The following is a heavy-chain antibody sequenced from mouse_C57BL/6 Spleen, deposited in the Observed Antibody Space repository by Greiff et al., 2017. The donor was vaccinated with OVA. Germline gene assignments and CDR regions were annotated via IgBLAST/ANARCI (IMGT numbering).Heavy chain of an antibody. CDR2: INPSTGGT. D-gene: IGHD1-1*01. CDR1: GYSFTGYY. Sequence: VQLQQSGPELVKPGASVKISCKASGYSFTGYYMNWVKQSPEKSLEWIGEINPSTGGTTYNQKFKSKATLTVDKPSSTAYMQLSSLTSEDSAVYYCARWGSSYVGDYWGQGTTLTVSS. CDR3: ARWGSSYVGDY. J-gene: IGHJ2*01. V-gene: IGHV1-42*01.